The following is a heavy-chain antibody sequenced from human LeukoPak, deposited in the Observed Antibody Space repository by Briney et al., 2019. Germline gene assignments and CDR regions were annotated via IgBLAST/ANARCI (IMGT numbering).Heavy chain of an antibody. D-gene: IGHD6-19*01. Sequence: GGSLRLSCAASGFTFSSYGMHWVRQAPGKGLEWVAVISYDGSNKYYADSVKGRFTISRDNSKNTLYLQMNSLRAEDTAVYYCAREWEAVALNWFDPWGQGTLVTVSS. J-gene: IGHJ5*02. CDR1: GFTFSSYG. V-gene: IGHV3-30*03. CDR3: AREWEAVALNWFDP. CDR2: ISYDGSNK.